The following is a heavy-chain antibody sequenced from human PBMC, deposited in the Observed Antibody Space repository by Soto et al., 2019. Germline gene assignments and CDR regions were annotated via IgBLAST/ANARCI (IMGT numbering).Heavy chain of an antibody. CDR3: AKFPTSKVAVDY. CDR1: GFTFSSYG. Sequence: PGGSLRLSCAASGFTFSSYGMHWVRQAPGKGLEWVAVISYDGSNKYYADSVKGRFTISRDNSKNTLYLQMNSLRAEDTAVYYCAKFPTSKVAVDYWGEGTLVPVSP. V-gene: IGHV3-30*18. D-gene: IGHD6-19*01. J-gene: IGHJ4*02. CDR2: ISYDGSNK.